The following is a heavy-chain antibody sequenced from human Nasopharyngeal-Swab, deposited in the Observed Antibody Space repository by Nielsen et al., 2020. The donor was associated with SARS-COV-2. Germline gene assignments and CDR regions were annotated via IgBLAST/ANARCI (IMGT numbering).Heavy chain of an antibody. CDR1: GFTFSSYA. J-gene: IGHJ5*02. D-gene: IGHD3-10*01. CDR3: AKVAADRSSGGWFDP. CDR2: IRGSGVST. Sequence: GESLKISCAASGFTFSSYAMIWVRQAPGQGPEWVSGIRGSGVSTYFADSVKGRFTMFRDNSKNTLYLQMNSLIAEDTAVYYCAKVAADRSSGGWFDPWGQGTLVTVSS. V-gene: IGHV3-23*01.